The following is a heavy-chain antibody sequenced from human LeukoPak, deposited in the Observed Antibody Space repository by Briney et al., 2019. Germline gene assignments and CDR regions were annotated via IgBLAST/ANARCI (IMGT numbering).Heavy chain of an antibody. V-gene: IGHV3-7*01. CDR3: ASARQWLSVSNWFDP. D-gene: IGHD3-22*01. CDR1: GFIFSDYW. Sequence: GGSLRLSCEASGFIFSDYWMTWVRQAPGKGLEWVANIKYDGSEKYCVDSLKGRFTIARDNAKNSLYLEMNSLRAEDTAIYYCASARQWLSVSNWFDPWGQGTLVTVSS. J-gene: IGHJ5*02. CDR2: IKYDGSEK.